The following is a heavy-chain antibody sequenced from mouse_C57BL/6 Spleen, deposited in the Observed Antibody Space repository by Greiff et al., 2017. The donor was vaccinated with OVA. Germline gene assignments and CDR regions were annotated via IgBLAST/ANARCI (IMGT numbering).Heavy chain of an antibody. Sequence: QVQLQQPGAELVRPGSSVKLSCKASGYTFTSYWMDWVKQRPGQGLEWIGNIYPSDSETHYNQKFKDKATLTVDKSSSTAYMQLSSLTSEDSAVYYCAREELGRPGDYWGQGTTLTVSS. V-gene: IGHV1-61*01. CDR3: AREELGRPGDY. D-gene: IGHD4-1*01. CDR1: GYTFTSYW. CDR2: IYPSDSET. J-gene: IGHJ2*01.